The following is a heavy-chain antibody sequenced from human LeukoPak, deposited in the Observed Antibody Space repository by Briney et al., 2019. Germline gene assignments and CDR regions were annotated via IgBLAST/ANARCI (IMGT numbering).Heavy chain of an antibody. CDR2: ISGSGGST. D-gene: IGHD2-15*01. Sequence: GGSLRLSCAASGFTFGSYAMSWVRQAPGKGLEWVSAISGSGGSTYYADSVKGRFTISRDNSKNTLYLQMNSLRAEGTAVYYCAKGVAAGVPDYYFDYWGQGTLATVSS. CDR1: GFTFGSYA. CDR3: AKGVAAGVPDYYFDY. J-gene: IGHJ4*02. V-gene: IGHV3-23*01.